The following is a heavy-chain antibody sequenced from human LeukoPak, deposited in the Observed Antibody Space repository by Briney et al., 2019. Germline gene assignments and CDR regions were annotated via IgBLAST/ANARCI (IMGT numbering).Heavy chain of an antibody. CDR1: DYSFTSYA. CDR3: TSIYRRQSSGWYVWPGY. J-gene: IGHJ4*02. Sequence: GASVKVSCKASDYSFTSYAFSWVRQAPGQGLEWMGWISGYNGNTNYARRFQGRVTLTTDTSTSTAYMEVRSLRSDDTAIYYCTSIYRRQSSGWYVWPGYWGQGTRVTVSS. V-gene: IGHV1-18*01. CDR2: ISGYNGNT. D-gene: IGHD6-19*01.